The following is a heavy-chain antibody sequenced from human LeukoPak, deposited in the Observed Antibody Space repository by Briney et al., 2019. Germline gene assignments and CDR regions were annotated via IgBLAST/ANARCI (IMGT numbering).Heavy chain of an antibody. J-gene: IGHJ3*02. CDR3: AREAGSTGPVGAFDI. D-gene: IGHD3-10*01. CDR2: TYYRAKWYD. Sequence: SQTLSLTCVISGDSVSSNNAAWNWIRQSPSRGLEWLGKTYYRAKWYDDYAGSVKSRITINPDTSKNQFNLKMNFVTPEDTAVYYCAREAGSTGPVGAFDIWGQGTRVTVSS. CDR1: GDSVSSNNAA. V-gene: IGHV6-1*01.